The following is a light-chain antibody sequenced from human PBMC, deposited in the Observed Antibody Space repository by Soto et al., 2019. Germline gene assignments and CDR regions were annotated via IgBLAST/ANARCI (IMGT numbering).Light chain of an antibody. CDR3: QQSYSTPWT. Sequence: DIQMTQSPSSLSASVGDRVTITCRAIQSISSYLNWYQQKPGKDPKLLIYAASSLQSGVPSRFSGSGSGTDFTLTISSLQPEDFATYYCQQSYSTPWTFGQGTKVEIK. V-gene: IGKV1-39*01. J-gene: IGKJ1*01. CDR1: QSISSY. CDR2: AAS.